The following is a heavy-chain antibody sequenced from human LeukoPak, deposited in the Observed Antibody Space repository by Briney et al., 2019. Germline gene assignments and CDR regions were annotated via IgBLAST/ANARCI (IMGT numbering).Heavy chain of an antibody. Sequence: ASVKVSCKASGYTFTGYYMHWVRQAPGQGLEWMGWINPNSGGTNYAQKFQGRVTMTRDTSISTAYMELSRLRADDTAVYYCASQHYGPSPDWFDPWGQGTLVTVSS. V-gene: IGHV1-2*02. D-gene: IGHD4-17*01. J-gene: IGHJ5*02. CDR1: GYTFTGYY. CDR2: INPNSGGT. CDR3: ASQHYGPSPDWFDP.